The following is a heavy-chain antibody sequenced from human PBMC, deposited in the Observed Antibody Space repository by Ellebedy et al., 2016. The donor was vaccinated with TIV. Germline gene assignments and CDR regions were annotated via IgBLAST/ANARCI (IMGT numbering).Heavy chain of an antibody. CDR3: AKDRVPDTAMDYYYYHGMDV. CDR2: ISSSDSGA. J-gene: IGHJ6*02. V-gene: IGHV3-23*01. D-gene: IGHD5-18*01. Sequence: GESLKISXAASGFSFSDYAMSWVRQAPGRGLEWVSGISSSDSGAYYADSVKGRFTISRDKSKDTLYLQMNSLRVEDTALYYCAKDRVPDTAMDYYYYHGMDVWGQGTTVTVSS. CDR1: GFSFSDYA.